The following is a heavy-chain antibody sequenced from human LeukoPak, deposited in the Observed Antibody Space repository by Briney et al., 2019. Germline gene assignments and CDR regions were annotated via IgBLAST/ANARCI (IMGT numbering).Heavy chain of an antibody. Sequence: PSETLSLTCTVSGGSISSSSYYWGWIRQPPGKGLEWIGSIYYSGSTYYNPSLKSRVTISVDTSKNQFSLKLSSVTAADSAVYYCARGTQTRVVLPRPQTYWYFDLWGRGTLVTVSS. V-gene: IGHV4-39*01. D-gene: IGHD3-10*01. CDR2: IYYSGST. CDR1: GGSISSSSYY. J-gene: IGHJ2*01. CDR3: ARGTQTRVVLPRPQTYWYFDL.